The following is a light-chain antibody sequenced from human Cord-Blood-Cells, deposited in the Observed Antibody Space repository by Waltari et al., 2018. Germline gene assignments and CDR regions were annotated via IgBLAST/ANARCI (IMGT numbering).Light chain of an antibody. V-gene: IGLV2-11*01. Sequence: QSALTQPRSVSGSPGQSVPISRTGTSSDVGGYNYVSWYHQHPGKAPKLMVYDVSKRPSWVPDRFSGSKSGNTASLTISGLQAEDEADYYCCSYAGSYTYVFGTGTKVTVL. CDR3: CSYAGSYTYV. CDR2: DVS. J-gene: IGLJ1*01. CDR1: SSDVGGYNY.